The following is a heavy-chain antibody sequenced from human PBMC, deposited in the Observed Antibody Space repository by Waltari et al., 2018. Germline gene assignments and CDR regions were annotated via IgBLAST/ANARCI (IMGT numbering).Heavy chain of an antibody. J-gene: IGHJ4*02. CDR2: VNPNGGST. CDR1: GYTFSDFY. Sequence: QVQLVQSGAEVKKPGAAVKVSCKASGYTFSDFYIHWVGQAPGQGLEWMGRVNPNGGSTTYAQKLQDRVTMTRDTSTSTVYMELSSLRSEDTAVYYCARAGSTLIWGVAEWGQGTLVTVSS. V-gene: IGHV1-46*04. D-gene: IGHD2-2*01. CDR3: ARAGSTLIWGVAE.